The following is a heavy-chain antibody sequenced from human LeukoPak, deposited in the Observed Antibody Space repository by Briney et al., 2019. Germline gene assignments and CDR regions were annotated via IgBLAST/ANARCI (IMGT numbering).Heavy chain of an antibody. CDR1: GGPISSDY. D-gene: IGHD4-11*01. V-gene: IGHV4-59*01. CDR3: AKVGGMTTVNNAAFDI. CDR2: IYHSGAT. J-gene: IGHJ3*02. Sequence: NPSETLSLTCSVSGGPISSDYWNWIRQPPGKRPEWIGYIYHSGATNYNPSLKSRVTISLDTSKKYFSLKLTSVTAADTAIYYCAKVGGMTTVNNAAFDIWGQGTMVTVAS.